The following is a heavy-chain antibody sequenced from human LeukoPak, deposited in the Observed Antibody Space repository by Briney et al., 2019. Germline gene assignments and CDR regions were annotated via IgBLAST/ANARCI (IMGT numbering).Heavy chain of an antibody. J-gene: IGHJ6*02. V-gene: IGHV4-59*08. CDR2: VYYSGST. D-gene: IGHD2-15*01. CDR3: ARSPHCTGGSCYHYYYYGLDV. CDR1: GASASSDY. Sequence: SETLSLTCTVSGASASSDYWSWIRQPPGKGLEWIGYVYYSGSTNYNPSLKSRVTISVDTSKNQFSLKLSSVTAADTAVYYCARSPHCTGGSCYHYYYYGLDVWGQGTTVTVSS.